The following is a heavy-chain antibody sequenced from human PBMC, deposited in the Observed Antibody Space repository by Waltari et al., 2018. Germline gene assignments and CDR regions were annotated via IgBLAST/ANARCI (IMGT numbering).Heavy chain of an antibody. Sequence: EVQLVESGGGLVQPGGSLRLSCAASGFTFSSYGIPGVCQVPGKGLGWVSRAQGDGSSTSYADSVKGRFTLSRDNAKNTLYLQMNSLRVEDTAVYYCVRATLVGASTRAGLDPWGQGTLVTVSS. D-gene: IGHD1-26*01. CDR1: GFTFSSYG. CDR3: VRATLVGASTRAGLDP. J-gene: IGHJ5*02. CDR2: AQGDGSST. V-gene: IGHV3-74*01.